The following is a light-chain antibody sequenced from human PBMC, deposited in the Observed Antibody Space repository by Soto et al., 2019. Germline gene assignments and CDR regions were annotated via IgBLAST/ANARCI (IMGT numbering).Light chain of an antibody. CDR1: QSVSSSY. CDR2: GAS. Sequence: IVLTQSPGTLSLSPGERATLSCRASQSVSSSYLAWYQQKPGQAPRLLIYGASSRATGIPDRFSGSGSGTDFTLTISRPEPDDFAVYYCQQHGTSPITFGQGTRLEIK. CDR3: QQHGTSPIT. V-gene: IGKV3-20*01. J-gene: IGKJ5*01.